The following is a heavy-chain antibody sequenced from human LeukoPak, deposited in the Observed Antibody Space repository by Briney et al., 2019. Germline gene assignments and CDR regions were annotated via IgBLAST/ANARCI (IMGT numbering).Heavy chain of an antibody. V-gene: IGHV5-51*01. CDR2: IYPGGSDT. D-gene: IGHD5-18*01. CDR3: ASSVQYNYGYY. Sequence: GESLKISCKGSGYSFPSYWIGWARQMPGKGLEWMGIIYPGGSDTRYSPSFQGQVTISADKSISTAYLQWNSLKASDTAMYYCASSVQYNYGYYWGQGTLVTVSS. CDR1: GYSFPSYW. J-gene: IGHJ4*02.